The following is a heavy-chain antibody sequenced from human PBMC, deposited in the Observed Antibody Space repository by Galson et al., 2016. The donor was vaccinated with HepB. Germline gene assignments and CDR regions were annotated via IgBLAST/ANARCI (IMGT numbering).Heavy chain of an antibody. CDR2: MNPNSGNT. D-gene: IGHD6-13*01. CDR1: GYTFTRYD. J-gene: IGHJ4*02. V-gene: IGHV1-8*01. CDR3: ARIGQAAGDY. Sequence: SVKVSCKASGYTFTRYDINWVRQATGQGLEWMGWMNPNSGNTGYAQKFQGRVTMTRNTSITTAYMELSSLTSEDTAGYYCARIGQAAGDYWGQGTLVTVSS.